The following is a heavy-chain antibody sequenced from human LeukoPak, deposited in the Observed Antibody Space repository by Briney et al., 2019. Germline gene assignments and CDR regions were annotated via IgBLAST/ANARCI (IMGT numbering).Heavy chain of an antibody. CDR2: ISVNGGTT. V-gene: IGHV3-23*01. CDR1: GFTFSSYA. D-gene: IGHD4-23*01. CDR3: VKGGGNVRRYFEY. J-gene: IGHJ4*02. Sequence: GGSLRLPCAASGFTFSSYAMTWVRQAPGKGLEWVSSISVNGGTTYYADSVKGRFTISRDSSKNTLYLQMNSLRAEDTAVYYCVKGGGNVRRYFEYWGQGTLVTVSS.